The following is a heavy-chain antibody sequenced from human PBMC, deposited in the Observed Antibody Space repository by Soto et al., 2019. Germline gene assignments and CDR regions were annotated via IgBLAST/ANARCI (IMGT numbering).Heavy chain of an antibody. Sequence: EVQLVESGGGLVKPGGSLRLSCAASGFNFSTYSMNWVRQAPGKGLEWVSSISSSSTYIYYADSVKGRFTISRDNAKHSLYLKMNSLRAEDTAVYYCARYGYYYDSSAYSGYWGQGTLVTVS. J-gene: IGHJ4*02. V-gene: IGHV3-21*06. CDR1: GFNFSTYS. CDR2: ISSSSTYI. D-gene: IGHD3-22*01. CDR3: ARYGYYYDSSAYSGY.